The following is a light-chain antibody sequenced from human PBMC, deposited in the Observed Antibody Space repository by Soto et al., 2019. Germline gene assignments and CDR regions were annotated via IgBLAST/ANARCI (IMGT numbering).Light chain of an antibody. CDR3: AVWDDSLSGYV. Sequence: QSVLTQAPSASGTPGQRVTISCSGSSSNIGSNFVYWYQHLPGTAPKLLIYRNNQRPLGVPDRFSGFRSGTSASLAISGLRPEDEADYYCAVWDDSLSGYVFGTGTKLTVL. J-gene: IGLJ1*01. V-gene: IGLV1-47*01. CDR1: SSNIGSNF. CDR2: RNN.